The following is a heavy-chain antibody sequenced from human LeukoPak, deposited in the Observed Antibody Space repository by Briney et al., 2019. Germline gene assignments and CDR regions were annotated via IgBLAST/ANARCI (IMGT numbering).Heavy chain of an antibody. D-gene: IGHD2-2*01. J-gene: IGHJ4*02. Sequence: SETLSLTCTVSGDSISSGDYYWSWIRQPAGKGLEWIGRISSSGSTNYNPSLKSRVTISVDTSKNQFSLKLSSVTAADTAVYYCARHPCSSTSCSYYFDYWGQGTLVTVSS. CDR3: ARHPCSSTSCSYYFDY. V-gene: IGHV4-61*02. CDR1: GDSISSGDYY. CDR2: ISSSGST.